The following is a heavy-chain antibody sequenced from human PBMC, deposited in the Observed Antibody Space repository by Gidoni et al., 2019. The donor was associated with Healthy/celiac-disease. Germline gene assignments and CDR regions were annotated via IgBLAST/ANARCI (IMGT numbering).Heavy chain of an antibody. D-gene: IGHD3-3*01. CDR2: ISYDGSNK. J-gene: IGHJ5*02. CDR3: AREAWSGYPNWFDP. V-gene: IGHV3-30-3*01. CDR1: GFTFSSYA. Sequence: GFTFSSYAMHWVRQAPGKGLEWVAVISYDGSNKYYADSVKGRFTISRDNSKNTLYLQMDSLRAEDTAVYYCAREAWSGYPNWFDPWGQGTLVTVSS.